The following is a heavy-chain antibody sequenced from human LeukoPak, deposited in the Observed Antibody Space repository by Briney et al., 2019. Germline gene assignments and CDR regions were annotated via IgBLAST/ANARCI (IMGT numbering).Heavy chain of an antibody. CDR2: ISSSSSYI. CDR3: ARDHTAGDFDY. D-gene: IGHD5-18*01. CDR1: GFTFSSYS. J-gene: IGHJ4*02. V-gene: IGHV3-21*01. Sequence: GGSLRLSCAASGFTFSSYSMNWVRQAPGKGLEWVSSISSSSSYIHYADSVKGRFTISRDNAKNSLYLQMNSLRAEDTAVYYCARDHTAGDFDYWGQGTLVTVSS.